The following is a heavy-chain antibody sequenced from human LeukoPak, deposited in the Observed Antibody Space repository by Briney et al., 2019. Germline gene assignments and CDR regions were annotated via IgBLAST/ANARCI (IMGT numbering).Heavy chain of an antibody. V-gene: IGHV5-51*01. J-gene: IGHJ4*02. CDR1: GXGFTSYW. Sequence: GESLKISCKGSGXGFTSYWSGWVRQMPGKGLEWMGIIYPGDSDTRYSPSFQGQVTISADKSISTAYLQWSSLKASDTAMYYCARRSSGWYLDYWGQGTLVTVSS. CDR3: ARRSSGWYLDY. D-gene: IGHD6-19*01. CDR2: IYPGDSDT.